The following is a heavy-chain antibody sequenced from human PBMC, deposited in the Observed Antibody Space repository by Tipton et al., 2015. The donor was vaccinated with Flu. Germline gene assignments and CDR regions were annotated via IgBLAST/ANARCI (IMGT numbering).Heavy chain of an antibody. CDR2: IYHSGST. CDR3: ARGGDYGDYAPLDY. J-gene: IGHJ4*02. D-gene: IGHD4-17*01. Sequence: TLSLTCAVSGYSISSGYYWGWIRQPPGKGLEWIGSIYHSGSTYYNPSLKSRVTISVDTSKNQFSLKLSSVTAADTAVYYCARGGDYGDYAPLDYWGQGTLVTVSS. V-gene: IGHV4-38-2*01. CDR1: GYSISSGYY.